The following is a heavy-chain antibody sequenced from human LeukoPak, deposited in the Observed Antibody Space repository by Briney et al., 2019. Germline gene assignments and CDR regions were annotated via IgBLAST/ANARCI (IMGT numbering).Heavy chain of an antibody. CDR3: ARGGRFAYFLDY. CDR1: GFTFSDYY. Sequence: PGGSLRLSCAASGFTFSDYYMSWIRQAPGKGLEWVSYISSSGSTIYYADSVKGRFTISRDNAKNTVYVNMHSLRDEDTAVYYCARGGRFAYFLDYWGQGNLVTVSS. D-gene: IGHD2-21*01. V-gene: IGHV3-11*04. CDR2: ISSSGSTI. J-gene: IGHJ4*02.